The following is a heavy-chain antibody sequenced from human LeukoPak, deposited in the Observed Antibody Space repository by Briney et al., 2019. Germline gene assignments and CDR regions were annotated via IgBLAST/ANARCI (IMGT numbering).Heavy chain of an antibody. CDR3: AKGTTTWIKTEEY. D-gene: IGHD1-1*01. Sequence: PGGSLRLSCVASGFTFGSYAMTWVRQAPGKGLEWVSGIDDDGGRTHYADSMKGRFSISRDNSKNTLYLQINGLRAEDTALYFCAKGTTTWIKTEEYWGQGTLVTVSS. CDR2: IDDDGGRT. J-gene: IGHJ4*02. CDR1: GFTFGSYA. V-gene: IGHV3-23*01.